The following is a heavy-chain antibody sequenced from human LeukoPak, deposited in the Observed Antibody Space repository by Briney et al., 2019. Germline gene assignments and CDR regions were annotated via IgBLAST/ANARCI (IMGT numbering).Heavy chain of an antibody. CDR3: ATGRTAFDY. V-gene: IGHV3-74*01. D-gene: IGHD2-2*01. CDR2: INSDGSST. J-gene: IGHJ4*02. CDR1: GFSFSSYW. Sequence: GGSLTLSCAASGFSFSSYWMHWVRQTPGKGLVWVSRINSDGSSTTYADSVKGRFTISRDNAKNTLYLQMNSLRVEDTAVYYCATGRTAFDYWGQGTLVTVSS.